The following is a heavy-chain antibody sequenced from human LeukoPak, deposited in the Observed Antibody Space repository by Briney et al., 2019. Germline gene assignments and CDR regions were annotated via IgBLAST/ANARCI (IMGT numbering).Heavy chain of an antibody. Sequence: ASVKVSCKASGYRLSYYGISWVRPAPGQGLAWMGWINAYTGKTNYAQKLQGRVTMTTDTSTSTAYMELRSLTSDDTAVYVCARIWAEFQLVCDFWGQGTLVTVSP. J-gene: IGHJ4*02. CDR1: GYRLSYYG. D-gene: IGHD6-13*01. CDR2: INAYTGKT. CDR3: ARIWAEFQLVCDF. V-gene: IGHV1-18*01.